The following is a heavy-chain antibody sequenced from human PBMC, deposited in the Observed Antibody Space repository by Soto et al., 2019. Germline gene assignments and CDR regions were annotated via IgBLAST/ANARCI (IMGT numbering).Heavy chain of an antibody. J-gene: IGHJ6*02. Sequence: QVQLVQSGAEVKKPGSSVKVSCKASGGTFSSYAISWVRQAPGQGLEWMGGIFPIFGTANYAQKFQGRVTITADESTSTAYMELSSLRSEDTAVYYCASSIAVAGTTSHYYYYYGIDVSGQGTTVTVSS. V-gene: IGHV1-69*12. CDR1: GGTFSSYA. CDR3: ASSIAVAGTTSHYYYYYGIDV. D-gene: IGHD6-19*01. CDR2: IFPIFGTA.